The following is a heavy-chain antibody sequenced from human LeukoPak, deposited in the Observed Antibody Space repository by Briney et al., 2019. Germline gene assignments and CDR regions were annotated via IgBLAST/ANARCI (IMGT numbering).Heavy chain of an antibody. Sequence: SETLSLTCTVSGGSISSYYWSWIRQPPGKGLEWIGYIYYSGSTAYNPSLNSRVTISIDTSRRHFSLRLTSVTAADTAVYFCARGHTALSWGQGTLVTVSS. J-gene: IGHJ4*02. CDR3: ARGHTALS. V-gene: IGHV4-59*08. CDR2: IYYSGST. CDR1: GGSISSYY. D-gene: IGHD5-18*01.